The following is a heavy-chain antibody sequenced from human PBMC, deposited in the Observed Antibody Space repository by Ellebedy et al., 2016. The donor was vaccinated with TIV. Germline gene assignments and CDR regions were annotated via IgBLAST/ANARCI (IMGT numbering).Heavy chain of an antibody. V-gene: IGHV3-21*01. J-gene: IGHJ6*02. Sequence: PGGSLRLSCAASGFTFSSYSMNWVRQAPGKGLEWVSSISSSSSYIYYADSVKGRFTISRANAKNSLYLQMNSLRAEDTAVYYCARDRGHYGMDVWGQGTTVTVSS. CDR3: ARDRGHYGMDV. CDR2: ISSSSSYI. CDR1: GFTFSSYS.